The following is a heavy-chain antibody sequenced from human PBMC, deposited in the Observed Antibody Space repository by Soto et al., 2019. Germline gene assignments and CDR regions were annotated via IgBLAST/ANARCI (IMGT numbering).Heavy chain of an antibody. J-gene: IGHJ6*02. CDR1: GFTFSSYA. CDR2: ISGSGGST. Sequence: PGGSLRLSCAASGFTFSSYAMSWVRQAPGKGLEWVSAISGSGGSTYYADSVKGRFTISRDNSKNTLYLQMNSLRAEDAAVYYCAKDRTIFGVVTYYYGMDVWGQGTTVTSP. D-gene: IGHD3-3*01. V-gene: IGHV3-23*01. CDR3: AKDRTIFGVVTYYYGMDV.